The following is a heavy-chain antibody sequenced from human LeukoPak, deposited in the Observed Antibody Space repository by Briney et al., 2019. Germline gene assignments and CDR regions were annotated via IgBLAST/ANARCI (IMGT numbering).Heavy chain of an antibody. CDR2: IYYSGST. D-gene: IGHD6-13*01. Sequence: SETLSLTCTVSGGSISSHYRSWIRQPPGKGLEWIGYIYYSGSTNYNPSLKSRVTISVDTSKNQFSLKLSSVTAADTAVYYCARSYSSSSVDVWGKGTTVTVSS. CDR1: GGSISSHY. CDR3: ARSYSSSSVDV. J-gene: IGHJ6*04. V-gene: IGHV4-59*11.